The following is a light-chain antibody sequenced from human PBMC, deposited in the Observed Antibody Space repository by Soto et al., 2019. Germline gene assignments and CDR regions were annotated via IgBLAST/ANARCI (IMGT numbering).Light chain of an antibody. CDR1: QGIDSY. J-gene: IGKJ5*01. CDR2: AAS. V-gene: IGKV1-9*01. CDR3: KQLNSYPIT. Sequence: DIQLTQSPAFLSASVGDRVTITCRASQGIDSYLAWYQQKPGKAPNLLIYAASTLQSGVPSRFSGSGSGTEFTLTISSLQPEDFATYFCKQLNSYPITFGQGTRLEIK.